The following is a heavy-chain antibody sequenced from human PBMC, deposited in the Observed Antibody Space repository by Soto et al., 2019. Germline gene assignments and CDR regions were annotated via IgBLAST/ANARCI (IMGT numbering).Heavy chain of an antibody. D-gene: IGHD3-3*01. CDR2: ISSSGGTI. CDR3: AREGGRGDFWSGSGGWFDP. V-gene: IGHV3-11*01. CDR1: GFTFSDYY. J-gene: IGHJ5*02. Sequence: GWSLRLSCAASGFTFSDYYMSWIRQAPGKGLEWVSYISSSGGTIFYADSVKGRFTISRDNAKNSLYLKMKSLRAEDTAVYYCAREGGRGDFWSGSGGWFDPWAQGTLVTV.